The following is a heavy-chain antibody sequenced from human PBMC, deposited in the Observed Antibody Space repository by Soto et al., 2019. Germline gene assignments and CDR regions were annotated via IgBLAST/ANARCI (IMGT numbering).Heavy chain of an antibody. CDR1: GYSISSGYY. J-gene: IGHJ4*02. CDR2: IYHSGST. CDR3: ARGIAVAGTNFDY. V-gene: IGHV4-38-2*01. Sequence: TLSLTCAVSGYSISSGYYWGWIRQPPGKGLEWIGSIYHSGSTYYNPSLKSRVTISVDTSKNQFSLKLSSVTAADTAVYYCARGIAVAGTNFDYWGQGTLVTVSS. D-gene: IGHD6-19*01.